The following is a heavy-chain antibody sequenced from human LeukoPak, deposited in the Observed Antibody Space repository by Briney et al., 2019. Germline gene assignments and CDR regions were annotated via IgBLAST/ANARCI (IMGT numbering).Heavy chain of an antibody. D-gene: IGHD6-13*01. J-gene: IGHJ3*02. Sequence: ASVKVSCKASGYTFTGYYIHWVRQAPGQGLEWMGWINPKSGGANYAQKFQGRVTMTRDTSISTAYMELSRLRSDDTAVYYCARSYSSSWYDMSAFDIWGQGTMVTVSS. CDR1: GYTFTGYY. CDR3: ARSYSSSWYDMSAFDI. CDR2: INPKSGGA. V-gene: IGHV1-2*02.